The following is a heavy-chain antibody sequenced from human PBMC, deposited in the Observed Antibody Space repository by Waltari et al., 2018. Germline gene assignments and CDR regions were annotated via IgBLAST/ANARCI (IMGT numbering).Heavy chain of an antibody. CDR2: IYYNEDT. V-gene: IGHV4-59*01. Sequence: QVQLPESGPGLLRPSATLSLTRILSGGSRASYFWHWVRQPPGKGLEWIGYIYYNEDTNYNPSLESRVTISVETSKNQFSLKLSSVTAADTAVYYCARENYGGNSRPLDSWGQGTLVTVSS. J-gene: IGHJ4*02. D-gene: IGHD4-17*01. CDR3: ARENYGGNSRPLDS. CDR1: GGSRASYF.